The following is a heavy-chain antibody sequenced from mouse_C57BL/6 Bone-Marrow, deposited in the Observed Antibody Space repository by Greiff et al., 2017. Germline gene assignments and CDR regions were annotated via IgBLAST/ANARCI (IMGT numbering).Heavy chain of an antibody. D-gene: IGHD1-1*01. CDR3: ARETAGSSYWYFDV. V-gene: IGHV1-53*01. CDR2: INPSHGGT. Sequence: QVQLQQPGTELVKPGASVKLSCKASGYTFTSYWMHWVKQRPGQGLEWIGNINPSHGGTNYNEKFKSTATLTVDKYSSTAYMQLRSLTAEDSAVYDGARETAGSSYWYFDVWGTGTTVTVSA. J-gene: IGHJ1*03. CDR1: GYTFTSYW.